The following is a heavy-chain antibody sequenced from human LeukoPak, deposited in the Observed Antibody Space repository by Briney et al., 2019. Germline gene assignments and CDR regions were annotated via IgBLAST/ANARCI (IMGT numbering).Heavy chain of an antibody. D-gene: IGHD3-10*01. Sequence: ASVKVSCKASGYTFTSYGISWVRQAPGQGLEWMGWISAYNGNTNYAQKLQGRVTMTTDTSTSTAYMELRSLRSDDTAVYYCARGGRITMVQGDPHTAAFDIWGQGTMVTVSS. CDR2: ISAYNGNT. J-gene: IGHJ3*02. CDR1: GYTFTSYG. CDR3: ARGGRITMVQGDPHTAAFDI. V-gene: IGHV1-18*01.